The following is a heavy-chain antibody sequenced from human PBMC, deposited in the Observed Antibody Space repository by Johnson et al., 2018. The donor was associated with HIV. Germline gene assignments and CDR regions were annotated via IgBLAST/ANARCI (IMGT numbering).Heavy chain of an antibody. CDR2: IYSGGST. V-gene: IGHV3-66*01. CDR1: GFTVSSNY. CDR3: ARGGRGYSYYYAFDI. Sequence: VQLVESGGGLVQPGGSLRLSCAASGFTVSSNYMSWVRQAPGKGLEWVSVIYSGGSTYYADSVKGRFTTSRDNYTNKLYLQMGSLGAEDMAVYYCARGGRGYSYYYAFDIWGQGTMVTVSS. D-gene: IGHD5-18*01. J-gene: IGHJ3*02.